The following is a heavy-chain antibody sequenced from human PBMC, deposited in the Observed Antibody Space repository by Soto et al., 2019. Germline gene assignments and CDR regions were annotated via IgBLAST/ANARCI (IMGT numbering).Heavy chain of an antibody. CDR1: GGTFSIYT. CDR2: IIPMLDIT. D-gene: IGHD3-10*01. J-gene: IGHJ4*02. Sequence: QVQLVQSGAEVKKPGSSVKVSCKASGGTFSIYTISWVRQARGQGLDWMGRIIPMLDITNYAQNFQGRVTITADRLTTTSYMELSSLRYEDTVVYYCTIDASGRPVHWGQGTLVTVSS. V-gene: IGHV1-69*08. CDR3: TIDASGRPVH.